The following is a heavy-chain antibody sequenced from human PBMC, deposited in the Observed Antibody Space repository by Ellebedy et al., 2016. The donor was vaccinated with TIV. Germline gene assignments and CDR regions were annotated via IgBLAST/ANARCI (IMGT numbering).Heavy chain of an antibody. Sequence: ASVKVSCXASGYTFTGYYLHWVRQAPGQGLEWMGWINPNSGGTNYAQKFQGRVTITADKSTSTAYMELSSLRSEDTAVYYCARRGGENDVEVVDYWGQGTLVTVSS. CDR3: ARRGGENDVEVVDY. D-gene: IGHD1-1*01. V-gene: IGHV1-2*02. CDR1: GYTFTGYY. CDR2: INPNSGGT. J-gene: IGHJ4*02.